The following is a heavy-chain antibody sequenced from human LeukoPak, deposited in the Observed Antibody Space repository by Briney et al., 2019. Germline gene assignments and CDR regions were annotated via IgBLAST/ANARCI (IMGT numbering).Heavy chain of an antibody. CDR1: GYTFTGYY. Sequence: GASVKVSCKASGYTFTGYYMHWVRQAPGQGLEWMGWINPNSGGTNYAQKFQGRVTMTRDTSISTAYMELSSLRSEDTAVYYCARDHCSGGSCYYFYYMDVWGKGTTVTVSS. D-gene: IGHD2-15*01. J-gene: IGHJ6*03. V-gene: IGHV1-2*02. CDR3: ARDHCSGGSCYYFYYMDV. CDR2: INPNSGGT.